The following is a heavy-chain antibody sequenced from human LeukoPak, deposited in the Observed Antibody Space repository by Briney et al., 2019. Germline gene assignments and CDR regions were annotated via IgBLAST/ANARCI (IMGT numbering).Heavy chain of an antibody. CDR2: IYSGGST. J-gene: IGHJ4*02. V-gene: IGHV3-66*01. D-gene: IGHD3-10*01. CDR1: GFTFSSYA. Sequence: GGSLRLSCAASGFTFSSYAMSWVRQAPGKGLEWVSVIYSGGSTYYADSVKGRFTISRDNSKNTLYLQMNSLRAEDTAVYYCAREGRGGEFDYWGQGTLVTVSS. CDR3: AREGRGGEFDY.